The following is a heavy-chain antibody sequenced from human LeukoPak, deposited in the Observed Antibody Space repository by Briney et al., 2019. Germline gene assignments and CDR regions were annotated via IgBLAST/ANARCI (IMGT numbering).Heavy chain of an antibody. D-gene: IGHD5-12*01. CDR1: GFTFSDYY. J-gene: IGHJ4*02. CDR2: ISSSGSTI. Sequence: GGSLRLSCAASGFTFSDYYMSWIRQAPGKGLEWVSYISSSGSTIYYADSVKGRFTISRDNAKNSLYPQMNSLRAEDTAVYYCAREGGDIVATIHVDYWGQGTLVTVSS. V-gene: IGHV3-11*01. CDR3: AREGGDIVATIHVDY.